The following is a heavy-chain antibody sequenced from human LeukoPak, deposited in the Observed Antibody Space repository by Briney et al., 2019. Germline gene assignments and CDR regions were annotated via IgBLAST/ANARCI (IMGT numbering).Heavy chain of an antibody. D-gene: IGHD3-22*01. CDR2: ISGSGDNT. Sequence: GGSLRLSCAASGFTFSSYAMSWVRQAPGKGLEWVSGISGSGDNTYYADSVKGRFTISRDNSKSTLFLQMNSLRAEDTAVYYCAKSSYYDSSGYYREYYFDYWGQGTLVTVSS. CDR1: GFTFSSYA. V-gene: IGHV3-23*01. CDR3: AKSSYYDSSGYYREYYFDY. J-gene: IGHJ4*02.